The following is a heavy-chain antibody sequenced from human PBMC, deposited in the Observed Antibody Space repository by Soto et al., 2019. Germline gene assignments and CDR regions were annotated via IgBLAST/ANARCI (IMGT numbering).Heavy chain of an antibody. D-gene: IGHD3-9*01. CDR2: ISSSGSTI. Sequence: PGGSLRLSCAASGFTFSSYEMNWVRQAPGKGLEWVSYISSSGSTIYYADSVKGRFTISRDNAKNSLYLQMNSLRAEDTAVYYCARVESDVLRYFGWLLSYYGMDVWGQGTTVTVSS. CDR3: ARVESDVLRYFGWLLSYYGMDV. J-gene: IGHJ6*02. CDR1: GFTFSSYE. V-gene: IGHV3-48*03.